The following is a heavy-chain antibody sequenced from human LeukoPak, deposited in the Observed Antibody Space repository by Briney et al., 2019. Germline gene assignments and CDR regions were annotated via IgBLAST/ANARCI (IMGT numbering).Heavy chain of an antibody. D-gene: IGHD2-15*01. Sequence: SETLSLTCTVSGGSISSYYWSWIRQPPGKGLEWIGYIYYSGSTTYNPSLKSRVTISVDTSKNQFSLKLSSVTAAHTAVYYCARIPVDNWFDPWGQGTLVTVSS. CDR1: GGSISSYY. V-gene: IGHV4-59*01. CDR3: ARIPVDNWFDP. CDR2: IYYSGST. J-gene: IGHJ5*02.